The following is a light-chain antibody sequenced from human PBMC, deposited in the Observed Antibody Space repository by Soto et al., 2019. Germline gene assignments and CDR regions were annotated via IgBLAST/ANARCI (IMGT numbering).Light chain of an antibody. Sequence: EIVLTQSPGTLSLSPGERATLSCRASQSVSSSYLAWYQQKSGQAPRLLIYGASGRATGIPDRFSGSGSGTDFTLTISRLEPEDFAVYYCQQYGSSPLTFGGGTKVEIK. CDR2: GAS. CDR3: QQYGSSPLT. CDR1: QSVSSSY. J-gene: IGKJ4*01. V-gene: IGKV3-20*01.